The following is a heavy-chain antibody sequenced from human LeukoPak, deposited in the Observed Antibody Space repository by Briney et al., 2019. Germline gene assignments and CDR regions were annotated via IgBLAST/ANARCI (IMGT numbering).Heavy chain of an antibody. Sequence: PGGSLRLSCVASGFPFSSYWMTWVRQAPGKELEWVANIKQDGSKKSYVDSVKGRFTISRDNAKNSLYLHMNSLRAEDTAIYYCTRVGYIDEGIDYWGQGTLVTVSS. CDR2: IKQDGSKK. CDR1: GFPFSSYW. J-gene: IGHJ4*02. D-gene: IGHD5-24*01. V-gene: IGHV3-7*04. CDR3: TRVGYIDEGIDY.